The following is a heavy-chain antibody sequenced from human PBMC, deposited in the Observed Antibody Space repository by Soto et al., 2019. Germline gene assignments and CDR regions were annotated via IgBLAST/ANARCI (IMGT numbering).Heavy chain of an antibody. CDR1: GGSISSSSYY. CDR3: ARHRTGTLLI. J-gene: IGHJ4*02. CDR2: IYYSGST. D-gene: IGHD1-1*01. Sequence: PSETLSLTCTVSGGSISSSSYYWGWIRQPPGKGLEWIGSIYYSGSTYYNPSLKSRVTISVDTSENQFSLKLSSVTAADTAVYYCARHRTGTLLIWGQGTLVTVSS. V-gene: IGHV4-39*01.